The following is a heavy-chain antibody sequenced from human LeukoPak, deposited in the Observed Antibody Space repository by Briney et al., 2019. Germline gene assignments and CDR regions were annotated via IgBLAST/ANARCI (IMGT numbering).Heavy chain of an antibody. CDR2: ISDIGSI. CDR1: GGSISSYC. Sequence: PSETLSLTCTVSGGSISSYCWSWIRQPPGKGLEWIAYISDIGSINYNPSLKSRVTISLETSKNQFSLKLSSVTAADTAVYYCAGHHPRNTVDFWGQGTLVTVSS. D-gene: IGHD2/OR15-2a*01. V-gene: IGHV4-59*08. J-gene: IGHJ4*02. CDR3: AGHHPRNTVDF.